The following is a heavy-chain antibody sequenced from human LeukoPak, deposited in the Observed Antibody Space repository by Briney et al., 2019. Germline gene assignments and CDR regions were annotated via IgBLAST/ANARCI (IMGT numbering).Heavy chain of an antibody. CDR1: GYTFTSYY. CDR3: ATSSGYSHTWGAFDY. J-gene: IGHJ4*02. Sequence: GASVKVSCKASGYTFTSYYMHWVRQAPGQGLEWMGIINPSGGSTSYAQKFQGRATMTRDTSINTAYMELSRLKSDDTAVYYCATSSGYSHTWGAFDYWGQGALVTVSS. V-gene: IGHV1-46*01. D-gene: IGHD5-18*01. CDR2: INPSGGST.